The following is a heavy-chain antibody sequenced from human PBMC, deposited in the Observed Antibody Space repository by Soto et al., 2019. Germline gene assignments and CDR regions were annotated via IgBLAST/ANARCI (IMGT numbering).Heavy chain of an antibody. CDR1: GFTFSTYS. Sequence: EVQLVESGGGLVKPGRSLRLSCAASGFTFSTYSMNWVRQAPGKGLEWVSSISSSGTSTYYADSLKGRLTISRDNAKNSLYLQMNSLRAEDTAVYYCARVSHYCLGSYPHDYWGQGTLVTVSS. CDR2: ISSSGTST. V-gene: IGHV3-21*01. J-gene: IGHJ4*02. D-gene: IGHD3-10*01. CDR3: ARVSHYCLGSYPHDY.